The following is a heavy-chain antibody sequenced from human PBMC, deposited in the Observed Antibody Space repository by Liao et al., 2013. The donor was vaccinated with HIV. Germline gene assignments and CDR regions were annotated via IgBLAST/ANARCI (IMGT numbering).Heavy chain of an antibody. Sequence: QLQESGPGLLKPSQTLSLTCAVSGDSIIYGGYSWSWIRQPPGKGLEWIGYFYHSGTTYYNPSLKSRVTISVDRSRNQFSLRLTSVTAADTAVYYCALGDYYDSRLGWGQGTMVTVSS. V-gene: IGHV4-30-2*01. CDR2: FYHSGTT. D-gene: IGHD3-22*01. CDR1: GDSIIYGGYS. CDR3: ALGDYYDSRLG. J-gene: IGHJ3*01.